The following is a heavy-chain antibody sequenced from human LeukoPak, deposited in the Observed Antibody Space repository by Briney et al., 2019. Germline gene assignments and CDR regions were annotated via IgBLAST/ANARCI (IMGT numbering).Heavy chain of an antibody. D-gene: IGHD4-17*01. CDR3: AKDASPTVTTASWYFDL. CDR1: GFTFSSYG. J-gene: IGHJ2*01. V-gene: IGHV3-33*06. Sequence: GGSLRLSCAASGFTFSSYGMNWVRQAPGKGLEWVAVIWFDGSNKYYADSVKGRFTISRDNSKNTLYLQLNSLRAEDTAVYYCAKDASPTVTTASWYFDLWGRGTLVTVSS. CDR2: IWFDGSNK.